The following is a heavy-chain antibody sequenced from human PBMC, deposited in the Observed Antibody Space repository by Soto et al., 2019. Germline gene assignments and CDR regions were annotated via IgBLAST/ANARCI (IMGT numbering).Heavy chain of an antibody. V-gene: IGHV4-59*01. D-gene: IGHD4-17*01. Sequence: SETLSLTCAVSGGSMSSNYWSWIRQAPGKGLEWVGYIYFQGSTNYNPSLRSRVTILIDMSKNQFSLKLSSVTAADTAVYYCARRYGASFDYWGQGTLVTVS. CDR1: GGSMSSNY. CDR3: ARRYGASFDY. CDR2: IYFQGST. J-gene: IGHJ4*02.